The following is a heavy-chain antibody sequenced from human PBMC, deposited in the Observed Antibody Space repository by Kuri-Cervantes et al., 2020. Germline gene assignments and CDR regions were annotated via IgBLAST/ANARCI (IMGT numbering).Heavy chain of an antibody. Sequence: ESLKISCTVSGGSISSYYWSWIRQPSGKGLEWIGYIYYSGSTNYNPSLKSRVTISVDTSKNQFSLKLSSVTAADTAVYYCARVNLRSSVYFDYWGQGTLVTVSS. J-gene: IGHJ4*02. CDR2: IYYSGST. V-gene: IGHV4-59*01. CDR1: GGSISSYY. CDR3: ARVNLRSSVYFDY. D-gene: IGHD6-19*01.